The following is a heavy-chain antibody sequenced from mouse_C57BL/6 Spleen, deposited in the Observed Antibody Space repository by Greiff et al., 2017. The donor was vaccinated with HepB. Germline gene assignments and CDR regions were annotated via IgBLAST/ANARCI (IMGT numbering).Heavy chain of an antibody. J-gene: IGHJ2*01. CDR3: ARSPIYYYGSSYENYFDY. Sequence: EVQLQQSGPELVKPGASVKIPCKASGYTFTDYNMDWVKQSHGKSLEWIGDINPNNGGTIYNQKFKGKATLTVDKSSSTAYMELRSLTSEDTAVYYCARSPIYYYGSSYENYFDYWGQGTTLTVSS. CDR2: INPNNGGT. V-gene: IGHV1-18*01. D-gene: IGHD1-1*01. CDR1: GYTFTDYN.